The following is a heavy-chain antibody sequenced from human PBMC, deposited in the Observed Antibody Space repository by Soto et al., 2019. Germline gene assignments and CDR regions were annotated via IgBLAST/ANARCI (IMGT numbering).Heavy chain of an antibody. D-gene: IGHD6-19*01. CDR3: AGTVAGDYYFDY. Sequence: GASVKVSCKASGYTFTSYDINWVRQATGQGLEWMGWMNPNSGNTGYAQKFQGRVTMTRNTSISTAYMELSSLRSEDTAVYYCAGTVAGDYYFDYWGQGTLVTVSS. CDR1: GYTFTSYD. J-gene: IGHJ4*02. CDR2: MNPNSGNT. V-gene: IGHV1-8*01.